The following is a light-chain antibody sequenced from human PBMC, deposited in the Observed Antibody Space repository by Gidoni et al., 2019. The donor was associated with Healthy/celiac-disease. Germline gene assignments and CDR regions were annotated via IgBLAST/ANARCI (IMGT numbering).Light chain of an antibody. CDR1: STSLGTSNL. CDR3: CSFAHYRV. V-gene: IGLV2-23*01. J-gene: IGLJ3*02. CDR2: EGN. Sequence: QSALTQPASVSGSPGQSITISCTGASTSLGTSNLVSWYPQHPGKAPKVVIYEGNRRPSGISNRFSGSKSGNTASLTISGLQAEDEADYYCCSFAHYRVFGGGTKLTVL.